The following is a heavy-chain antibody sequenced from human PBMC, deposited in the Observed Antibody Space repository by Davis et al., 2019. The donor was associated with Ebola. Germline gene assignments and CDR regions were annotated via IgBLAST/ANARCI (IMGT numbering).Heavy chain of an antibody. CDR3: ARAVTMVLPSGWFDP. CDR1: GYTFTRYG. V-gene: IGHV1-18*01. D-gene: IGHD3-10*01. CDR2: TGAYNGNT. J-gene: IGHJ5*02. Sequence: AASVKVSCKASGYTFTRYGISWVRQAPGQGLEWMGWTGAYNGNTNYAQNLQGRVTMTTNTSTSTAYMEVRSLRYDDTAVYYCARAVTMVLPSGWFDPWGQGTLVTVSS.